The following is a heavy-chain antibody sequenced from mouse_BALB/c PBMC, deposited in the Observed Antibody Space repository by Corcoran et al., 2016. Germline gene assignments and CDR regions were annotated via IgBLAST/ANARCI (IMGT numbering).Heavy chain of an antibody. CDR2: INPNNGGT. D-gene: IGHD1-1*01. J-gene: IGHJ2*01. CDR3: ARRDDFSSSPFDV. Sequence: EVLLQQSGPELVKPGASVKIPCKASGYTFTDYNLDWVKQSHGKSLEWIGDINPNNGGTIFNQKFKGKATLTVAKSSSTAYMELRSLTSEDTAVYYCARRDDFSSSPFDVWGQGTTLTVSS. CDR1: GYTFTDYN. V-gene: IGHV1-18*01.